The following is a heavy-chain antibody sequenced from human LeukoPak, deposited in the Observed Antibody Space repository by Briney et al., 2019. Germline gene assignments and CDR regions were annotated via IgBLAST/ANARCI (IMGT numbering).Heavy chain of an antibody. J-gene: IGHJ4*02. CDR1: GFTFSSYS. CDR3: ARDPNIAVAGTYYDY. CDR2: ISSSSSYI. V-gene: IGHV3-21*01. Sequence: GGSLRLSCAASGFTFSSYSINWVRQAPGKGLEWVSSISSSSSYIYYADSVKGRFTISRDNAKNSLYLQMNSLRAEDTAVYYCARDPNIAVAGTYYDYWGQGTLVTVSS. D-gene: IGHD6-19*01.